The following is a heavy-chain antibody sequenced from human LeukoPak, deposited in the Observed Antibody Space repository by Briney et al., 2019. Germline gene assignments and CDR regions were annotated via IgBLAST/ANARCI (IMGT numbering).Heavy chain of an antibody. Sequence: ASVKVSCKASGYTFTSYYMHWVRQAPGQGLEWMGIINPSGGSTSYAQKFQGRVTMTRDTSTSTVYMELSSLRSEDTAMYYCARAAGDYYDSSGYYYYWGQGTLVTVSS. D-gene: IGHD3-22*01. V-gene: IGHV1-46*01. J-gene: IGHJ4*02. CDR2: INPSGGST. CDR3: ARAAGDYYDSSGYYYY. CDR1: GYTFTSYY.